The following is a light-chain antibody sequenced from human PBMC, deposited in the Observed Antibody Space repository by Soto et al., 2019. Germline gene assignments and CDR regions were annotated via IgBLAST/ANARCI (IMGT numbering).Light chain of an antibody. V-gene: IGLV2-14*01. Sequence: QSVLTQPASVSGSPGQSITISCTGTSSDVGNYKYVSWYQQHPGKAPKLMIYEVSNRPSGVSNRFSGSKSGNTASLSISGLQAEDETDYYCFSYTSSGTYVFGTWTKVTV. CDR1: SSDVGNYKY. CDR3: FSYTSSGTYV. CDR2: EVS. J-gene: IGLJ1*01.